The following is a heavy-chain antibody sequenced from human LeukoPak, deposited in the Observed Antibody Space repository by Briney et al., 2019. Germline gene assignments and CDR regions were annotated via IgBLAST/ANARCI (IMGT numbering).Heavy chain of an antibody. CDR2: INPNSGGT. D-gene: IGHD3-10*01. CDR1: GYTFTGYY. CDR3: AKVTPWSGSTVYYYYYMDV. V-gene: IGHV1-2*02. Sequence: ASVKVPCKASGYTFTGYYMHWVRQAPGQGLEWMGWINPNSGGTNYAQKFQGRVTMTRDTSISTAYMELSRLRSDDTAVYYCAKVTPWSGSTVYYYYYMDVWGKGTTVTVSS. J-gene: IGHJ6*03.